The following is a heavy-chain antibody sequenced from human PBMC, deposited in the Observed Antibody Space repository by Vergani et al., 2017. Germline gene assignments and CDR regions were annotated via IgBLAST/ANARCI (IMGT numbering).Heavy chain of an antibody. Sequence: QVQLQQWGAGVVKPSGTLSLTCAVFGESFSSFYLSWIRQPPGKGLEWIGEINNDGHTNYNPSLESRVTVSRDTAKNQFSLNLMSVTAADTAMYYCAVRPRVNLVGGEIVTKRTFYYWSQGILVTVSS. J-gene: IGHJ4*02. CDR3: AVRPRVNLVGGEIVTKRTFYY. V-gene: IGHV4-34*01. CDR1: GESFSSFY. CDR2: INNDGHT. D-gene: IGHD3-10*01.